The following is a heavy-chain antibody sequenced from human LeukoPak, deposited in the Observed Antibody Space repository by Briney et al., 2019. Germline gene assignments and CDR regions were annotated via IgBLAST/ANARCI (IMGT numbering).Heavy chain of an antibody. D-gene: IGHD6-6*01. CDR2: INHSGST. Sequence: PSETLSLTCAVYGGSFSGYYWSWIRQPPGKGLEWIGEINHSGSTNYNPSLKSRVTISVDTSKNQFSLKLSSVTAADTAVYYCARGRRYSSSPIDYWGQGTLVTVSS. J-gene: IGHJ4*02. V-gene: IGHV4-34*01. CDR3: ARGRRYSSSPIDY. CDR1: GGSFSGYY.